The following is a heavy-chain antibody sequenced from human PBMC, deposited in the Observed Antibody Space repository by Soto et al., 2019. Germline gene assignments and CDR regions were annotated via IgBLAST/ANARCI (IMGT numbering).Heavy chain of an antibody. CDR2: INHGGST. CDR1: CGSFSGYY. D-gene: IGHD2-2*01. V-gene: IGHV4-34*01. Sequence: SEALSLTCAVYCGSFSGYYWSWILQPPGKGLEGIGGINHGGSTNYNPSLKTRVTISVDTSKNQFSLKLSSVTAADTAVYYCARGLVVVPAAIMWFGESMGTYYFDYWGQGTLVTVSS. CDR3: ARGLVVVPAAIMWFGESMGTYYFDY. J-gene: IGHJ4*02.